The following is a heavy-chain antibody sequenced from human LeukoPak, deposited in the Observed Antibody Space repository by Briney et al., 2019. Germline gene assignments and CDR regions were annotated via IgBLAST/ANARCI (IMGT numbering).Heavy chain of an antibody. CDR1: GYSFTSDS. Sequence: GESLKISCKASGYSFTSDSIGWVRQMPGKGLEWMGIIYPGDSATRYSPSFQGQVTISADKSISTAFLQWSSLKASDTTIYYCARRSVGVTGSGWYGLYWGQGALVTVSS. V-gene: IGHV5-51*01. CDR2: IYPGDSAT. J-gene: IGHJ4*02. D-gene: IGHD6-19*01. CDR3: ARRSVGVTGSGWYGLY.